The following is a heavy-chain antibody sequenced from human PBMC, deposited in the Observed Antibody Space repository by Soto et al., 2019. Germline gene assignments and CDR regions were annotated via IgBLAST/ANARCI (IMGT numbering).Heavy chain of an antibody. J-gene: IGHJ6*02. CDR2: IGTAGDT. Sequence: GFLRLSCAASGFTFSSYDRHWVRQATGKGLEWVSAIGTAGDTYYPGSVKGRFTISRENAKNSLYLQMNSLRAEDTAVYYCARDNIAADYYYYGMDVWGQGTTVTVSS. D-gene: IGHD6-25*01. CDR1: GFTFSSYD. CDR3: ARDNIAADYYYYGMDV. V-gene: IGHV3-13*01.